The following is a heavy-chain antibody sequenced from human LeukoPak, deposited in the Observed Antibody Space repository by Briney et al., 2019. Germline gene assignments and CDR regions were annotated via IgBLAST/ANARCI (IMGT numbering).Heavy chain of an antibody. CDR3: ARFVVVRGPRSWFDP. J-gene: IGHJ5*02. Sequence: IPSGTLSLTCAVSGGSISSSNWWSWVRQPPGKGLEWIGEIYHSGSTNYNPSLKSRVTISVDKSKNQFSLKLSSVTAADTAVYYCARFVVVRGPRSWFDPWGQGTLVTVSS. V-gene: IGHV4-4*02. D-gene: IGHD3-10*01. CDR2: IYHSGST. CDR1: GGSISSSNW.